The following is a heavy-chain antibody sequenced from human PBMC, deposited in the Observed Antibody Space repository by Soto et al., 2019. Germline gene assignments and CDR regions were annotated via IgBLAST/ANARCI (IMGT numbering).Heavy chain of an antibody. CDR1: GFTFSSYA. J-gene: IGHJ6*02. CDR2: ISYDGSNK. V-gene: IGHV3-30-3*01. CDR3: GRYYSSSYYYGMDV. D-gene: IGHD6-6*01. Sequence: QVQLVESGGGVVQPGRSLRLSCAASGFTFSSYAMHWVRQAPGKGLEWVAVISYDGSNKYYADSVNGRFTIYRDNSKNTLYLRMNSLRAEYTAVYYCGRYYSSSYYYGMDVWGQGTTVTVSS.